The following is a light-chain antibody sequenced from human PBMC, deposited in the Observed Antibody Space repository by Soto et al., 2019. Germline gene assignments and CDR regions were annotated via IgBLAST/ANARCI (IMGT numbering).Light chain of an antibody. CDR2: DAS. CDR1: QSISRT. Sequence: EIVLTQSPATLSVSPGERATLSCRASQSISRTLAWYQQRPGQPPRLLIYDASIRATGFPARFSGSGSGAEFTLTISSLQSEDFAVYYCQQYNNWPLTFGGGNTVEIK. V-gene: IGKV3D-15*01. CDR3: QQYNNWPLT. J-gene: IGKJ4*01.